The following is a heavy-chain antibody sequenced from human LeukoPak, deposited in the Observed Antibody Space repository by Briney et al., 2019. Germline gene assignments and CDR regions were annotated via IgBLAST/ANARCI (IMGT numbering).Heavy chain of an antibody. CDR2: IYTGGNT. CDR3: VRGGDYGSAYDYFCY. D-gene: IGHD5-12*01. CDR1: GDSITNGIFH. Sequence: SETLSLTCTVSGDSITNGIFHWSWIRQPAGKELEWIGRIYTGGNTAYNPSLNSRVTMSLDTSKNQFSLKLTSVTAADTAVYYCVRGGDYGSAYDYFCYWGQGTLVSVSS. J-gene: IGHJ4*02. V-gene: IGHV4-61*02.